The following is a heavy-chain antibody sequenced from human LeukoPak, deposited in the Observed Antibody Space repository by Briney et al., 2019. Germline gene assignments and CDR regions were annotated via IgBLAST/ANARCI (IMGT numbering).Heavy chain of an antibody. V-gene: IGHV4-39*07. CDR3: ARNKQRVYYYGSGSTFGY. Sequence: SETLSLTCTVSGGSISSSSYYWGWIRQPPGKGLEWIGSIYYSGSTYYNPSLKSRVTISVDTSKNQFSLKLSSVTAADTAVYYCARNKQRVYYYGSGSTFGYWGQGTLVTVSS. J-gene: IGHJ4*02. CDR1: GGSISSSSYY. D-gene: IGHD3-10*01. CDR2: IYYSGST.